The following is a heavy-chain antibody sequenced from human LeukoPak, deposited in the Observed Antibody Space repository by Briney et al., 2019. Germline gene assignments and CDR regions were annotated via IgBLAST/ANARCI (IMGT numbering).Heavy chain of an antibody. CDR3: ARLNWGEYYFDY. Sequence: ALVKVSCKASGYTFTSYGISWVRQAPGQGLEWMGWISAYNGNTNYAQKLQGRVTMTTDTSTSTAYMELRSLRSDDTAVYYCARLNWGEYYFDYWGQGTLVTVSS. J-gene: IGHJ4*02. CDR2: ISAYNGNT. CDR1: GYTFTSYG. D-gene: IGHD7-27*01. V-gene: IGHV1-18*04.